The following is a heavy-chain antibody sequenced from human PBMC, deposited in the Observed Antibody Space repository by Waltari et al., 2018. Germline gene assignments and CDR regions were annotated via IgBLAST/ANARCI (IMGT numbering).Heavy chain of an antibody. CDR2: IIPIFGTA. CDR3: ARVGYDYIWGSYRPDDAFDI. V-gene: IGHV1-69*05. CDR1: GGTFSSYA. Sequence: GGTFSSYAISWVRQAPGQGLEWMGGIIPIFGTANYAQKFQGRVTITTDESTSTAYMELSSLRSEDTAVYYCARVGYDYIWGSYRPDDAFDIWGQGTMVTVSS. J-gene: IGHJ3*02. D-gene: IGHD3-16*02.